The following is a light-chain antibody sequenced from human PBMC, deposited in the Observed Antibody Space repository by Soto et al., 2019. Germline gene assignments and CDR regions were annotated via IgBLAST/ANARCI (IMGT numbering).Light chain of an antibody. CDR2: DAS. J-gene: IGKJ4*01. CDR3: QQFDKLIT. CDR1: QTISNNF. Sequence: EIVLTQSPATLSLSPGERATLSCGASQTISNNFLAWYQQRPGLAPRLLIYDASNRAAGIPDRFSGSGSGTDFTLTISRLEPEDFAVYYCQQFDKLITLGGGTKVEI. V-gene: IGKV3D-20*01.